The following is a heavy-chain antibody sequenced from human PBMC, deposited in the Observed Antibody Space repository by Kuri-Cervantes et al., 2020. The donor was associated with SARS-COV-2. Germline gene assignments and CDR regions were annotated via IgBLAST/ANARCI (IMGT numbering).Heavy chain of an antibody. J-gene: IGHJ3*02. CDR1: GFTFSSHG. V-gene: IGHV3-30*03. Sequence: GESLKISCAASGFTFSSHGMHWIRQAPGKGLERVAVTSYDGSKEFYADSVKGRFTISRDNSKNTLYLQMNSLRAEDTAVYYCARPICTNGVCLPFDAFDIWGQGTMVTVSS. CDR3: ARPICTNGVCLPFDAFDI. D-gene: IGHD2-8*01. CDR2: TSYDGSKE.